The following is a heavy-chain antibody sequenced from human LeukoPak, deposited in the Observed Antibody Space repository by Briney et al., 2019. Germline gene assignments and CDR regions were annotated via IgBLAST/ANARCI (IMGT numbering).Heavy chain of an antibody. CDR1: GFTVSSNY. V-gene: IGHV3-66*01. D-gene: IGHD5-24*01. J-gene: IGHJ4*02. CDR2: IYSGGST. Sequence: PGGSLRLSCAASGFTVSSNYMSWVRQAPGKGLEWVSVIYSGGSTDYADSVKGRFTISRDNAKNSLYLQMNSLRAEDTAVYYCARDDRDGYTFDYWGQGTLVTVSS. CDR3: ARDDRDGYTFDY.